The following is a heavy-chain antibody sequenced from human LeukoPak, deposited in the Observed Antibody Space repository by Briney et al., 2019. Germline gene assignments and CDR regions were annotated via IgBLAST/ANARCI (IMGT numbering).Heavy chain of an antibody. J-gene: IGHJ4*02. CDR1: GGSISNYY. Sequence: SETLSLTCTVSGGSISNYYWSWIRRPPGKRLEWIGHIYYSEYTDYNPSLESRVTISVDTSKNQFSLKLTSVTAADTAVYYCARGGSSGWLLDYWGQGTLGIVSS. CDR3: ARGGSSGWLLDY. CDR2: IYYSEYT. V-gene: IGHV4-59*01. D-gene: IGHD6-19*01.